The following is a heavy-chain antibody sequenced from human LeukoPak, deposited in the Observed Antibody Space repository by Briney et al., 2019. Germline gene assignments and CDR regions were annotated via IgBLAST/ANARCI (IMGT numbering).Heavy chain of an antibody. J-gene: IGHJ4*02. V-gene: IGHV1-8*01. D-gene: IGHD1-26*01. CDR2: VNPNSGNT. CDR1: GYTFTSYD. Sequence: ASVKVSCKSSGYTFTSYDINWVRQATGQGLEWMGWVNPNSGNTGYAQTFQGRVTMTTNTSISTAYMELSSLRSEDTAVYYCARGRFRWELEIHDFDYWGQGTLVTVSS. CDR3: ARGRFRWELEIHDFDY.